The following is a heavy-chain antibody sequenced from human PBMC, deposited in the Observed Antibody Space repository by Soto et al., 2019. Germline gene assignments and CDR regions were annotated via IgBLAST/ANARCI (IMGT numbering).Heavy chain of an antibody. CDR2: ISYDGSNK. J-gene: IGHJ4*02. CDR3: AKGFAFGEPFFDY. Sequence: GGSLRLSCAASGFTFSSYGMHWVRQAPGKGLEWVALISYDGSNKYYADSVKGRFTFSRDNSKNTLYLQMNSLRAEDTAVYYCAKGFAFGEPFFDYWGQGTLVTVSS. V-gene: IGHV3-30*18. CDR1: GFTFSSYG. D-gene: IGHD3-10*01.